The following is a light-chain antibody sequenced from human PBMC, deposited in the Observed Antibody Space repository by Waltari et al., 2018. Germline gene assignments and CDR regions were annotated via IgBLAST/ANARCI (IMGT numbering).Light chain of an antibody. J-gene: IGKJ5*01. CDR1: QSVTSN. Sequence: EIVMTQSPATLSVSPGERATISCRASQSVTSNLAWYQQKPGQAPRLLIYEASTRATGISARFSGSGSGTEFTLTISSLQSEDFAVYYCQQYNRWPPITFGQGTRLEIK. CDR3: QQYNRWPPIT. V-gene: IGKV3-15*01. CDR2: EAS.